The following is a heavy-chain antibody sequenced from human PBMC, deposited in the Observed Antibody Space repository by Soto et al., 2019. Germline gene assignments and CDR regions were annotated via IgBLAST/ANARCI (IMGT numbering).Heavy chain of an antibody. V-gene: IGHV3-9*01. CDR3: AKDTVPLDFWSGYLFDY. D-gene: IGHD3-3*01. J-gene: IGHJ4*02. Sequence: GGSLRLSCAASGFTFDDYAMHWVRQAPGKGLEWVSGISWYSGSIGYADSVKGRFTISRDNAKNSLYLQMNSLRAEDTALYYCAKDTVPLDFWSGYLFDYWGQGTLVTVSS. CDR1: GFTFDDYA. CDR2: ISWYSGSI.